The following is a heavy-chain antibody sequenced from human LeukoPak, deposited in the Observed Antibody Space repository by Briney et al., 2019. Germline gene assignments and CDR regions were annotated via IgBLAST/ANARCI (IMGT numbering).Heavy chain of an antibody. CDR1: GFTFSSYA. V-gene: IGHV3-23*01. J-gene: IGHJ6*03. CDR2: ISGSGGST. D-gene: IGHD1-26*01. CDR3: AKDSLVGATWGLYYYMDV. Sequence: GGSLRLSCAASGFTFSSYAMSWVRQAPGKGLGWVSAISGSGGSTYYADSVKGRFTISRDNSKNTLYLQMNSLRAEDTAVYYCAKDSLVGATWGLYYYMDVWGKGTTVTVSS.